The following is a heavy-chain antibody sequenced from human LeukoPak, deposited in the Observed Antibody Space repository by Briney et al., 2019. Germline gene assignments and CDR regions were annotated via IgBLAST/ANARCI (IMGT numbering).Heavy chain of an antibody. D-gene: IGHD6-13*01. CDR1: GGSISSYY. J-gene: IGHJ4*02. CDR2: IYYSGST. CDR3: ARYNSEAGDFDY. V-gene: IGHV4-59*01. Sequence: SETLSLTCTVSGGSISSYYWSWIRQPPGKGLEWIGYIYYSGSTNFNPSLKSRVTISVDTSKNQFSLKLNSVTATDTAVYYCARYNSEAGDFDYWGQGTLVTVSS.